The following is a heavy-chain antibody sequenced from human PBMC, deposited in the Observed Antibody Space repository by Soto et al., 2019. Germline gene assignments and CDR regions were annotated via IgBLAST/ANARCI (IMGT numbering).Heavy chain of an antibody. D-gene: IGHD7-27*01. Sequence: GGSLRLSCAASGFTFSSYEMNWVRQAPGKGLEWVSYISSSGSTIYYADSVKGRFTISRDNAKNSLYLPMNSLRAEDSSVYHCARHTELGLLLDAFDLRGQGTMVTGSS. CDR1: GFTFSSYE. V-gene: IGHV3-48*03. J-gene: IGHJ3*01. CDR3: ARHTELGLLLDAFDL. CDR2: ISSSGSTI.